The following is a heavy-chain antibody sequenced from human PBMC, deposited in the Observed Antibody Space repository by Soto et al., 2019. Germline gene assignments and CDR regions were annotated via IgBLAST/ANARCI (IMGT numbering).Heavy chain of an antibody. CDR1: GDVFRSYG. CDR3: ARVRCFNGLCHTADYGMDV. CDR2: IIPISGTT. Sequence: SVKVSCKASGDVFRSYGINWVRQAPGQGLEWMGGIIPISGTTNYAQKFQGRVAITADESTDTVYMELSRLRSEDTAVYFCARVRCFNGLCHTADYGMDVWGQGTPVTVSS. V-gene: IGHV1-69*13. J-gene: IGHJ6*02. D-gene: IGHD2-8*01.